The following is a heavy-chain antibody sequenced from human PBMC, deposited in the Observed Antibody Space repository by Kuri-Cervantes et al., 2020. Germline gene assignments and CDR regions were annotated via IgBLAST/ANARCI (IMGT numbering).Heavy chain of an antibody. D-gene: IGHD3-3*01. CDR3: ARSFRPYYDFWSGYFNWFDP. CDR2: IYYSGST. J-gene: IGHJ5*02. Sequence: SETLSLTCTVSGGSISSSSYYWGWIRQPPGKGLEWIGSIYYSGSTYYNPSLKSRVTISVDTSKNQFSLKLSSVTAADTAVYYCARSFRPYYDFWSGYFNWFDPWGQGTLVTVSS. V-gene: IGHV4-39*01. CDR1: GGSISSSSYY.